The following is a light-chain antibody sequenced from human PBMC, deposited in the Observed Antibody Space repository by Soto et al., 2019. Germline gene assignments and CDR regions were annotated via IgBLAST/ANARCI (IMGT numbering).Light chain of an antibody. J-gene: IGLJ2*01. CDR1: SNDVGGHNY. CDR3: SSYAGNNNLL. V-gene: IGLV2-8*01. CDR2: EVN. Sequence: QSALTQPPSASRSPGQSVTISCTGTSNDVGGHNYVSWYQQHPGKAPKLMIYEVNKRPSGVPDRFSGSKSGNTASLTVSGLQAEDEADYYCSSYAGNNNLLFGGGTKVTVL.